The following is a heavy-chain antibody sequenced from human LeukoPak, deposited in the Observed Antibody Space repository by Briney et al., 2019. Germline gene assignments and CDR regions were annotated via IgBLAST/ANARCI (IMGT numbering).Heavy chain of an antibody. Sequence: GGSLRLSCEVSGFTFDDCAMHWVRQAPGKGLEWVSGISSNSGRTGYADSVKGRFTISRDNAKNSLFLQMNSLRAEDTAFYYCAKEKTSVLYPPNWFDPLGQGTLVTVSS. V-gene: IGHV3-9*01. J-gene: IGHJ5*02. CDR1: GFTFDDCA. CDR3: AKEKTSVLYPPNWFDP. CDR2: ISSNSGRT. D-gene: IGHD3-16*01.